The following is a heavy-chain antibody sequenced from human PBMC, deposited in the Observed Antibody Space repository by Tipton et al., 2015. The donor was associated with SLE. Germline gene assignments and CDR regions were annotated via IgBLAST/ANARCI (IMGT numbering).Heavy chain of an antibody. J-gene: IGHJ4*02. CDR2: IYYSGST. CDR1: DGSFSGYY. V-gene: IGHV4-59*01. D-gene: IGHD6-19*01. Sequence: TLSLTCAVYDGSFSGYYWSWIRQPPGKGLEWIGYIYYSGSTNYNPSLKSRVTISVDTSKNQFSLKLSSVTAADTAVYYCARALRAAPRYSSDWYYFDYWGQGTLVTVSS. CDR3: ARALRAAPRYSSDWYYFDY.